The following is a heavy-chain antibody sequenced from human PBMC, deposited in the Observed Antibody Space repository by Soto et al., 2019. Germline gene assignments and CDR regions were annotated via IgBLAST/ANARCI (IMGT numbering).Heavy chain of an antibody. J-gene: IGHJ2*01. CDR1: GGTFSSYT. CDR3: ARGNHRWLQLWYFDL. V-gene: IGHV1-69*12. D-gene: IGHD5-12*01. Sequence: QVQLVQSGAEVKKPGSSVTVSCKASGGTFSSYTISWVRQAPGQGLEWMGGIIPIFGTANYAQKFQGRVTITADESTSTASMELSGLSSEATAVYYCARGNHRWLQLWYFDLWGRGTLVTVSS. CDR2: IIPIFGTA.